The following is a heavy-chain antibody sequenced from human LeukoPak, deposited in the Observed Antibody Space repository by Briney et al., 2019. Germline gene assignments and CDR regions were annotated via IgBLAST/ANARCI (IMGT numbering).Heavy chain of an antibody. CDR1: GFTFSSYA. CDR3: AKDPVFGYSSSKYYFDY. CDR2: ISGSGGST. Sequence: GGSLRLSRAASGFTFSSYAMSWVRQAPGKGLEWVSGISGSGGSTYYADSVKGRFTISRDNSKNTLYVQMNSLRAEDTAVYYCAKDPVFGYSSSKYYFDYWGQGTLVTVSS. V-gene: IGHV3-23*01. D-gene: IGHD6-13*01. J-gene: IGHJ4*02.